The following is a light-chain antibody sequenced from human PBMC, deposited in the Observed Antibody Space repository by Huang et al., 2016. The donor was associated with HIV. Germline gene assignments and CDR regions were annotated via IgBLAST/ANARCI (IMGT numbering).Light chain of an antibody. CDR3: QQHDNWPWT. CDR1: QSVSIS. V-gene: IGKV3-15*01. CDR2: GPS. J-gene: IGKJ1*01. Sequence: EIVLTQSPATLSVSPGERATLSCRASQSVSISLAWYQQRPGQAPRPLIYGPSTRASGVPARFSGSGSGTDFTLTINSLQSEDFGVYYCQQHDNWPWTFGQGTKVENK.